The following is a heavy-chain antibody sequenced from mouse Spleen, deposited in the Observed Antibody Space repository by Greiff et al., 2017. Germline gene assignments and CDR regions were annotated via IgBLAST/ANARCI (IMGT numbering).Heavy chain of an antibody. CDR2: IYPGDGDT. CDR1: GYTFTSYW. V-gene: IGHV1-87*01. D-gene: IGHD2-4*01. CDR3: ARAGVMITTFAY. Sequence: QVQLQQSGAELARPGASVKLSCKASGYTFTSYWMQWVKQRPGQGLEWIGAIYPGDGDTRYTQKFKGKATLTADKSSSTAYMQLSSLASEDSAVYYCARAGVMITTFAYWGQGTLVTVSA. J-gene: IGHJ3*01.